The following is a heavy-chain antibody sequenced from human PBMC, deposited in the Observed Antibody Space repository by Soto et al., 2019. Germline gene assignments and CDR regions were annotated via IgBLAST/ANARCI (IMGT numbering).Heavy chain of an antibody. CDR2: ISSSSSYI. J-gene: IGHJ3*02. CDR3: ARVGTLTGDRGAFDI. D-gene: IGHD7-27*01. V-gene: IGHV3-21*01. CDR1: GFTFSSYS. Sequence: GGSLRLSCAASGFTFSSYSMNWVRQAPGKGLEWVSSISSSSSYIYYADSVKGRFTISRDNAKNSLYLQMNSLRAEDTAVYYCARVGTLTGDRGAFDIWGQGTMVTVSS.